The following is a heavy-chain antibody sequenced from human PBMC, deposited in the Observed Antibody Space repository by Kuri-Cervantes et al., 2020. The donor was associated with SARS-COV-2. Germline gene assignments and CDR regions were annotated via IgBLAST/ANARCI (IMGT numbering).Heavy chain of an antibody. CDR1: GFTFSSYS. D-gene: IGHD2-2*01. CDR2: NSGSGGST. Sequence: GESLKISCAASGFTFSSYSMSWVRQAPGKGLEWVSANSGSGGSTYYADSVKGRFTISRDNSKNALYLQMNSLRAEDTAVYYCAKHYCSSTSCSYYFDYWGQGTLVTVSS. J-gene: IGHJ4*02. CDR3: AKHYCSSTSCSYYFDY. V-gene: IGHV3-23*01.